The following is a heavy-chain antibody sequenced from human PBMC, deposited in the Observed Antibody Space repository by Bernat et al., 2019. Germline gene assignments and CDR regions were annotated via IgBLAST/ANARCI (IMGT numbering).Heavy chain of an antibody. V-gene: IGHV4-31*03. CDR2: TYYSGST. CDR3: ARVIAAAGTYYYGMDV. J-gene: IGHJ6*02. CDR1: GGSISSGGYY. D-gene: IGHD6-13*01. Sequence: QVQLQESGPGLVKPSQTLSLTCTVSGGSISSGGYYWSGIRQHPGKGLEWIGYTYYSGSTYYNPSLKSRVTISVDTSKNQFSLKLSSVTAADTAVYYCARVIAAAGTYYYGMDVWGQGTTVTVSS.